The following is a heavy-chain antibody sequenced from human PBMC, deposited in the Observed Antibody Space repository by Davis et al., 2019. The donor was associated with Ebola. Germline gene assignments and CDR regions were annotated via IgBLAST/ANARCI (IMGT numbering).Heavy chain of an antibody. D-gene: IGHD1-26*01. CDR1: GYSISSGYY. V-gene: IGHV4-38-2*02. CDR3: ARVGAPRHYFDY. J-gene: IGHJ4*02. CDR2: IYYSGST. Sequence: PSETLSLTCTVSGYSISSGYYWGWIRQPPGKGLEWIGSIYYSGSTYYNPSLKSRVTISVDTSKNQFSLKLSSVTAADTAVYYCARVGAPRHYFDYWGQGTLVTVSS.